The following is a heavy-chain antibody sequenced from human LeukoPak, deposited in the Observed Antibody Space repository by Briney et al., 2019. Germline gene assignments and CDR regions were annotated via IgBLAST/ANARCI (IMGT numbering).Heavy chain of an antibody. Sequence: ASVKVSCKASGYTFTSYDINWVRQATGQGLEWMGWMNPNSGNTGYAQKFQGRATMTGDTSISTAYLELSSLRSEDTAVYYCATLLSDIVVVPAAIRQKYNWFDPWGQGTLVTVSS. CDR3: ATLLSDIVVVPAAIRQKYNWFDP. J-gene: IGHJ5*02. CDR1: GYTFTSYD. V-gene: IGHV1-8*01. D-gene: IGHD2-2*02. CDR2: MNPNSGNT.